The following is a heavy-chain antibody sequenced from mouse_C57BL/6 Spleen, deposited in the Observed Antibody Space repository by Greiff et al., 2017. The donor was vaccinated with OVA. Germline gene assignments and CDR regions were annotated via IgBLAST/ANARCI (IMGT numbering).Heavy chain of an antibody. Sequence: QVHVKQSGPGLVQPSQSLSITCTVSGFSLTSYGVHWVRQSPGKGLEWLGVIWSGGSTDYNAAFISRLSISKDNSKSQVFFKMNSLQADDTAIYYCARIGSSLAYWGQGTLVTVSA. CDR3: ARIGSSLAY. CDR1: GFSLTSYG. J-gene: IGHJ3*01. V-gene: IGHV2-2*01. CDR2: IWSGGST. D-gene: IGHD1-1*01.